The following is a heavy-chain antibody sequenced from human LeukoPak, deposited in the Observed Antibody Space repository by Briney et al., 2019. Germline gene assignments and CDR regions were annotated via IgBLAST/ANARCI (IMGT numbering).Heavy chain of an antibody. J-gene: IGHJ4*02. CDR2: INPNSGVT. Sequence: ASVRVSCKASGYTFTGYYMNWVRQAPGQGLEWMGWINPNSGVTNYAQKFQGGVTMTRDTSISTAYMELSRLRSDDTAVYYCARDQTGDGFDYWGQGTLVTVSS. CDR1: GYTFTGYY. V-gene: IGHV1-2*02. D-gene: IGHD7-27*01. CDR3: ARDQTGDGFDY.